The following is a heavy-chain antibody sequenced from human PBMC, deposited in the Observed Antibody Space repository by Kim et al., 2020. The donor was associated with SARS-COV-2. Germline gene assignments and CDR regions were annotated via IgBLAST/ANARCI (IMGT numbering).Heavy chain of an antibody. Sequence: YHPSLTSRVAISEGTSKNQCSLKLSSVTAADTAMYYCARARGWGVNWFDPWGQGTLVTVSS. CDR3: ARARGWGVNWFDP. D-gene: IGHD6-19*01. J-gene: IGHJ5*02. V-gene: IGHV4-59*01.